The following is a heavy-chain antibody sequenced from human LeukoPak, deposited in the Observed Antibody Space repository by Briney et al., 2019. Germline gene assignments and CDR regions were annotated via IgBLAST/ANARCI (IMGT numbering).Heavy chain of an antibody. Sequence: GASVKVSFKASGYTFTGYNMHWVRQAPGQGLEWMGWINPNNGGTIYAQKFRGRVIMTRDTSISTAYMELSSLRSDDTAVYYCARPLNDYTFDYWGQATLVTVSS. D-gene: IGHD4-11*01. CDR3: ARPLNDYTFDY. V-gene: IGHV1-2*02. CDR1: GYTFTGYN. CDR2: INPNNGGT. J-gene: IGHJ4*02.